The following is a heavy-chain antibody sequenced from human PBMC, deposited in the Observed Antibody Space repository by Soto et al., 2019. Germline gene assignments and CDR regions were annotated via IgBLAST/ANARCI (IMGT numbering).Heavy chain of an antibody. D-gene: IGHD2-2*01. CDR2: INHNGST. CDR1: GGSFSAYY. Sequence: PSETLSLTCAVYGGSFSAYYWSWIRQPPGKGLEWIGEINHNGSTSYNPSLKSRVTISVDTSKNQFSLQLSSVTAADTAVYYCARGLLGLEYRSSTSCYLRPRSGGFWFDPWGQGTLVTVSS. CDR3: ARGLLGLEYRSSTSCYLRPRSGGFWFDP. V-gene: IGHV4-34*01. J-gene: IGHJ5*02.